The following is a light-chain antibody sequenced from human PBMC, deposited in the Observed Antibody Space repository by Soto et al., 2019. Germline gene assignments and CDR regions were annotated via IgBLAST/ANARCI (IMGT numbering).Light chain of an antibody. Sequence: DIQIANSPSSLSASVGDGVTITCRASQSISSYVSWYQQKPGKAPKLLIYAASRLQSGVPSRFSGSRSGTDFTLTISSLQPEDFATYYCQQSYSRVTFGQGTKVDIK. CDR2: AAS. J-gene: IGKJ1*01. V-gene: IGKV1-39*01. CDR1: QSISSY. CDR3: QQSYSRVT.